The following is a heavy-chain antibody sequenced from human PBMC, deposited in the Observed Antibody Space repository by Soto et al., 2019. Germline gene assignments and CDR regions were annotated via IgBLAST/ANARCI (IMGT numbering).Heavy chain of an antibody. Sequence: PGGSLRLSCTASGFTFSNSVMSWVRQAPGKGLEWVSGLSGTGGSVYYADSVKGRFAISRNNSESTLYLQMNNLRAEDTAVYYCAKVSPTVTLGYFDYWGQGTLVTVSS. CDR2: LSGTGGSV. J-gene: IGHJ4*02. CDR3: AKVSPTVTLGYFDY. D-gene: IGHD4-17*01. V-gene: IGHV3-23*01. CDR1: GFTFSNSV.